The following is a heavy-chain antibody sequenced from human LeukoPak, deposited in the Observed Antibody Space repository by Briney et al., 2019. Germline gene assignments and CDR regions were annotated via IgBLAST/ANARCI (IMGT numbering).Heavy chain of an antibody. CDR1: GYTFTSYY. V-gene: IGHV1-18*04. J-gene: IGHJ4*02. CDR2: ISAYNGKI. CDR3: ARPLLGLGELSALDY. D-gene: IGHD3-16*02. Sequence: GASVKVSCKASGYTFTSYYMHWVRQAPGQGLEWMGWISAYNGKINYSQKFRDRVTMTTDTSTSTAYMELRSLSSDDTAVYYCARPLLGLGELSALDYWGQGTLVTVSS.